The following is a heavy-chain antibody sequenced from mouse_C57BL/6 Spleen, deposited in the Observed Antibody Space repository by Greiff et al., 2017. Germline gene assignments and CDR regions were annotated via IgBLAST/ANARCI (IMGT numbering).Heavy chain of an antibody. J-gene: IGHJ4*01. D-gene: IGHD3-2*02. CDR3: ARRGAAQATRYYYAMDY. CDR2: INPSNGGT. CDR1: GYTFTSYW. Sequence: QVQLQQPGTELVKPGASVKLSCKASGYTFTSYWMHWVKQRPGQGLEWIGNINPSNGGTNYNEKFKSKATLTVDKSSSTAYMQLSSLTSEDYAVYYCARRGAAQATRYYYAMDYWGQGTSVTVSS. V-gene: IGHV1-53*01.